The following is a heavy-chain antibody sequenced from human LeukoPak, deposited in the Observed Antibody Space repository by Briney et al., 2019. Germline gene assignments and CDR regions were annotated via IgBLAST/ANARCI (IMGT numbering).Heavy chain of an antibody. CDR2: INWNGAWT. J-gene: IGHJ5*02. Sequence: GGSLSLSCAASGFKFDDYGMSWVRHAPGKGLEWVCDINWNGAWTGYADSVKGRFTISRDNAKNSLYLQMNSLRAEDTALYYCVVYYYDSSRGFDLWGQGTLVTVST. CDR3: VVYYYDSSRGFDL. V-gene: IGHV3-20*04. CDR1: GFKFDDYG. D-gene: IGHD3-22*01.